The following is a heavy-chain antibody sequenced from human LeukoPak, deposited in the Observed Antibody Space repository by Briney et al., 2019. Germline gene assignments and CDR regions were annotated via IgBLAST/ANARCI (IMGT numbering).Heavy chain of an antibody. D-gene: IGHD6-13*01. CDR3: ARSADLSSSWYPWLNYYYGMDV. CDR2: VNPNAGGT. CDR1: GYTFTDHY. Sequence: ASVKVSCKTSGYTFTDHYIHWVRQAPGQGLEWMGWVNPNAGGTNYAQKFQGRVTMTRDTSITTAYMEVSSLRSEDTAVYYCARSADLSSSWYPWLNYYYGMDVWGQGTTVTVSS. J-gene: IGHJ6*02. V-gene: IGHV1-2*02.